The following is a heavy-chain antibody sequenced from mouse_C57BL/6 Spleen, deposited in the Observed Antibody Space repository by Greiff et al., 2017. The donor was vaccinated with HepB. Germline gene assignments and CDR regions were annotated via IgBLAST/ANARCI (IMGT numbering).Heavy chain of an antibody. CDR2: IRNKANGYTT. D-gene: IGHD1-1*01. CDR1: GFTFTDYY. Sequence: EVKLMESGGGLVQPGGSLSLSCAASGFTFTDYYMSWVRQPPGKALEWLGFIRNKANGYTTEYSASVKGRFTISRDNSQSILYLQMNALRAEDSATYYCARSIYYGSSHAMDYWGQGTSVTVSS. V-gene: IGHV7-3*01. J-gene: IGHJ4*01. CDR3: ARSIYYGSSHAMDY.